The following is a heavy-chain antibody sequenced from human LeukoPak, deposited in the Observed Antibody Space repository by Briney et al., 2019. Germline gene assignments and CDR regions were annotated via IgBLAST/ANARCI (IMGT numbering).Heavy chain of an antibody. Sequence: ASVKVSCKAFGNTFTRYGISWVRQAPGQGLEWMGWVNPNSGGTNYAQKFQGRVTMTRDTSINSAYMELSRLRSDDTAVYYCATHGGILTIFDYWGQGTLVTVSS. J-gene: IGHJ4*02. CDR2: VNPNSGGT. CDR1: GNTFTRYG. D-gene: IGHD3-9*01. CDR3: ATHGGILTIFDY. V-gene: IGHV1-2*02.